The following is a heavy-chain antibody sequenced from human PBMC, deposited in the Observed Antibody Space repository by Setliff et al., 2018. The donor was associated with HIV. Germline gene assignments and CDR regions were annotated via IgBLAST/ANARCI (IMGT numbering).Heavy chain of an antibody. J-gene: IGHJ3*01. V-gene: IGHV4-34*01. Sequence: SETLSLTCAVYGESFSGFYWTWIRQPPGKGLEWIGDINHSGRTNYNPSLKSRVTISIDTSKNQFSLNLSSVTAADTAVYYCAKWLGAFDVWGQGTMVTVSS. CDR1: GESFSGFY. CDR2: INHSGRT. D-gene: IGHD6-19*01. CDR3: AKWLGAFDV.